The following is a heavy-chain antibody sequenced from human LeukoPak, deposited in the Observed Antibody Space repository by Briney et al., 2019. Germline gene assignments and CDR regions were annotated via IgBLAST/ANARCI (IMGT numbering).Heavy chain of an antibody. Sequence: ASVKVSCKASGYTFTSYGISWVRQAPGQGLEWMGWISAYNGNTNYAQKLQGRVTMTTDTSTSTAYMELRSLRSDDTAVYYCARDPEWEVSVGATPFDYWGQGTLVTVSS. CDR1: GYTFTSYG. CDR2: ISAYNGNT. D-gene: IGHD1-26*01. J-gene: IGHJ4*02. V-gene: IGHV1-18*01. CDR3: ARDPEWEVSVGATPFDY.